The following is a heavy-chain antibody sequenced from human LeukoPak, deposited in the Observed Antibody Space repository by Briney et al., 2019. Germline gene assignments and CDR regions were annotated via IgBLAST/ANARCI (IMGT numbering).Heavy chain of an antibody. CDR3: ARDHCSGGSCYSASLSA. CDR2: MNPNSGNT. CDR1: GYTFTSYD. D-gene: IGHD2-15*01. Sequence: ASVKVSCKASGYTFTSYDINWVRQATGQGLEWMGWMNPNSGNTGYAQKFQGRVTMTRNTSISTAYMELSSLRSEDTAVYYCARDHCSGGSCYSASLSAWGQGTLVTVSS. V-gene: IGHV1-8*01. J-gene: IGHJ5*02.